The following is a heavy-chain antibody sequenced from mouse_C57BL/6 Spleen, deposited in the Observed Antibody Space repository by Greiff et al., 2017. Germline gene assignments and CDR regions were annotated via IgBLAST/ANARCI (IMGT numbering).Heavy chain of an antibody. CDR1: GYSFTGYY. CDR3: ARKGLRLYAMDY. D-gene: IGHD3-2*02. J-gene: IGHJ4*01. V-gene: IGHV1-42*01. Sequence: VQLQQSGPELVKPGASVKISCKASGYSFTGYYMNWVKQSPEKSLEWIGEINPSTGGTTYNQKFKAKATLTVDNSASTAYMQLKSLTSEDSAVYYCARKGLRLYAMDYWGQGASVTVAS. CDR2: INPSTGGT.